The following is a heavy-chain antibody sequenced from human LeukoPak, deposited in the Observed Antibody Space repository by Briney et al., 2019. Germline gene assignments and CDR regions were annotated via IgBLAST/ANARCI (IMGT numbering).Heavy chain of an antibody. CDR1: GGSFSGYY. Sequence: SETLSLTCAVYGGSFSGYYWSWIRQPPGKGLEWIGEINHGGSTNYNPSLKSRVTISVDTSKNQFSLKLSSVTAADTAVYYCARGGTYDILTGYYNLETDYWGQGTLVTVSS. CDR3: ARGGTYDILTGYYNLETDY. D-gene: IGHD3-9*01. V-gene: IGHV4-34*01. J-gene: IGHJ4*02. CDR2: INHGGST.